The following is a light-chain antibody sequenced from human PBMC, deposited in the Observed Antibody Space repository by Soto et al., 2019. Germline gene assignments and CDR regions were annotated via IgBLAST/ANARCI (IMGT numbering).Light chain of an antibody. J-gene: IGKJ5*01. Sequence: DIQMTQSPSTLSASVGDRVTITCRASQSISTWLAWYQQKPGKAPKLLIYKASSLESGVPSRFSGSGSGTEFTLTISSLQPDDFATYYCHQYNNYSPSTFGQGTRLEIK. V-gene: IGKV1-5*03. CDR3: HQYNNYSPST. CDR1: QSISTW. CDR2: KAS.